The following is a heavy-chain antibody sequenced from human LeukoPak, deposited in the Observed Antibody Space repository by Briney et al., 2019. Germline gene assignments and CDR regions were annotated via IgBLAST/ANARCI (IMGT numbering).Heavy chain of an antibody. CDR3: ARDSSDIVVVPAAPGRY. CDR1: GFTFSSYP. V-gene: IGHV3-30*04. CDR2: ISYDGSNK. Sequence: GGSLRLSCAASGFTFSSYPMHWVRQAPGKGLEWVAVISYDGSNKYYADSVKGRFTISRDNSKNTLYLQMNSLRAEDTAVYYCARDSSDIVVVPAAPGRYWGQGTLVTVSS. J-gene: IGHJ4*02. D-gene: IGHD2-2*01.